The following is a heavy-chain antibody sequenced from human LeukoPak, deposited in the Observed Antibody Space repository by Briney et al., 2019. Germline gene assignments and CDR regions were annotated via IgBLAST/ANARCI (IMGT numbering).Heavy chain of an antibody. CDR1: GFTFSSYW. Sequence: TGGSLRLSCAASGFTFSSYWMSWVRQAPGKGLEWVANIKQDGSEKYYVDSVKGRFTISRDNAKNSLYLQMNSLRAEDTAVYYCARDSYDILTGYESWFDPWGQGTLVTVSS. V-gene: IGHV3-7*01. CDR3: ARDSYDILTGYESWFDP. CDR2: IKQDGSEK. D-gene: IGHD3-9*01. J-gene: IGHJ5*02.